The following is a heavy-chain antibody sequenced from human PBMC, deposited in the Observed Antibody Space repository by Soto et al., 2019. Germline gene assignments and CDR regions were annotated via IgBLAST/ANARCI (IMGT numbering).Heavy chain of an antibody. Sequence: EVPLVESGGGLVKPGGSLRLSCAASGFTFSNAWMSWVRQAPGKGLEWVGRIKSKTDGGTTDYAAPVKGRFTISRDDSKNTLYLQMNSLKTEDTAVYYCTTWYNWNYVLFNYWGQGTLVTVSS. D-gene: IGHD1-7*01. CDR3: TTWYNWNYVLFNY. J-gene: IGHJ4*02. CDR1: GFTFSNAW. V-gene: IGHV3-15*01. CDR2: IKSKTDGGTT.